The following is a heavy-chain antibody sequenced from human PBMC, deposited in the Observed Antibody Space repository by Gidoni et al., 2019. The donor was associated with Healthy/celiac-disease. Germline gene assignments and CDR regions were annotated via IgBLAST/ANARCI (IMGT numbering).Heavy chain of an antibody. D-gene: IGHD2-15*01. Sequence: QVQLVQSGAEVKKPGASVKVSCKASGYTFTSYYMHWVRQAPGQGLEWMGIINPSGGSTSYAQKFQGRVTMTRDTSTSTVYMELSSLRSEDTAVYYCARAYCSGGSCYSHWFDPWGQGTLVTVSS. J-gene: IGHJ5*02. CDR3: ARAYCSGGSCYSHWFDP. CDR1: GYTFTSYY. CDR2: INPSGGST. V-gene: IGHV1-46*01.